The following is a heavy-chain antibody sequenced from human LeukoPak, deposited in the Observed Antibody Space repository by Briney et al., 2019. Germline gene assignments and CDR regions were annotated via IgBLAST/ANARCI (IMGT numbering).Heavy chain of an antibody. CDR1: GFTLSSYW. Sequence: GGSLRLSCAASGFTLSSYWMHWVRQAPGKGLVWVSRISSDGSSTSYADSVKGRFTISRDNAKNTLYLQMNSLRAEDTAVYYCARDVTSSGWIGYYYYGMDVWGQGTTVTVSS. CDR3: ARDVTSSGWIGYYYYGMDV. D-gene: IGHD6-19*01. V-gene: IGHV3-74*01. CDR2: ISSDGSST. J-gene: IGHJ6*02.